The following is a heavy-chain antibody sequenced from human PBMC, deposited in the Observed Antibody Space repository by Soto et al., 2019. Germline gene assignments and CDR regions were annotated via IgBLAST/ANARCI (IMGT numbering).Heavy chain of an antibody. D-gene: IGHD2-15*01. CDR1: GFTFSGSS. V-gene: IGHV3-73*02. Sequence: EVQLVESGGGLVQPGGSLKLSCAASGFTFSGSSMHWVRQASGKGLEWVGRIRNKANSYATAYAASVKGRFTISRDDSKNTAYLQMNCLKTEDTAVYYCTSHSPEDMIRKWGQGTLVTVSS. CDR3: TSHSPEDMIRK. J-gene: IGHJ4*02. CDR2: IRNKANSYAT.